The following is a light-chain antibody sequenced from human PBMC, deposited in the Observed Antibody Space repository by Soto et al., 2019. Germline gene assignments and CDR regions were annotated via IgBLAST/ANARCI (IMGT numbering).Light chain of an antibody. CDR2: AAS. V-gene: IGKV1-39*01. Sequence: DIQMTQSPSSLSASVGDRVSITCRASQSTSSYLNWYQQKPGKAPKLLIYAASSLQSGVPSRFSGSGSGTDFTLTISSLQPEDFATYYCQQSYSTITFGQGTRLEIK. CDR3: QQSYSTIT. CDR1: QSTSSY. J-gene: IGKJ5*01.